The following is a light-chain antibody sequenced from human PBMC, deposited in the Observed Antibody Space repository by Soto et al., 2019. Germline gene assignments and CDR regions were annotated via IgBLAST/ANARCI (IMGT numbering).Light chain of an antibody. CDR1: ESLSNNY. V-gene: IGKV3-20*01. Sequence: EIVLTQSPGTRSFSPGERATLSCRSRESLSNNYLAWHQQKPGQAPRLLIYGASNRATGIPDRFSGSGSGTDFTLTISRLEPEDFAVYYCQQYGSSPITFGQGTRLEI. CDR2: GAS. CDR3: QQYGSSPIT. J-gene: IGKJ5*01.